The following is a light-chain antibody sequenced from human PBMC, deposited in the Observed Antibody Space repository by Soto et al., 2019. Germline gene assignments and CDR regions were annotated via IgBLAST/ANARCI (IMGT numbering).Light chain of an antibody. J-gene: IGLJ1*01. V-gene: IGLV1-47*01. CDR1: SSNIGSNY. CDR3: EAWDDSLSGLYV. CDR2: RNN. Sequence: QSVLTQPPSASGTPGQRVTISCSGSSSNIGSNYVYWYQQLPGTAPKLLIYRNNQRPSGVPDRFSGSKSGTSASLAISGLRSEDDADYYCEAWDDSLSGLYVFGTGTKVTVL.